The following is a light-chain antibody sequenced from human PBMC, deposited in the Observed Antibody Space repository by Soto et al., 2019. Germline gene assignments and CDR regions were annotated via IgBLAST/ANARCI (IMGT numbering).Light chain of an antibody. Sequence: DIQLTQSPAFLSPSVGDRVAIACRASQRVSSSLAWSQKKPGKAPKLLIYAASTLQSGLPSRFSGGGSRRQLALTISSLQTEDFANYYCQQLNRYPPITVGQGTRLEI. CDR3: QQLNRYPPIT. CDR2: AAS. J-gene: IGKJ5*01. CDR1: QRVSSS. V-gene: IGKV1-9*01.